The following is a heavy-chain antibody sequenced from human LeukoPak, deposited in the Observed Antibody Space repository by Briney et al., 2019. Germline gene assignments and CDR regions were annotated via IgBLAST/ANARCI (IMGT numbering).Heavy chain of an antibody. V-gene: IGHV4-4*07. Sequence: SETLSLTCTVSGGSISSYYWSWLRQPAGKGLEWIGRIYTSGSTNYNPSLKSRVTMSVDTSKNQFSLKLSSVTAADTAVYYCARGWYSSSCYDYWGQGTLVTVSS. D-gene: IGHD6-13*01. CDR2: IYTSGST. CDR1: GGSISSYY. CDR3: ARGWYSSSCYDY. J-gene: IGHJ4*02.